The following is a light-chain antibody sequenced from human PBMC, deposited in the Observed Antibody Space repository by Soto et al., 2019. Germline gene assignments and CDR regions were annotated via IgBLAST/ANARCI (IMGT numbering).Light chain of an antibody. V-gene: IGLV2-14*01. J-gene: IGLJ2*01. CDR2: DVS. Sequence: QSVLTQPASVSGSPGQSITFSCTGTSSDVGGYNYVSWYQQHPGKAPKLMIYDVSHRPSGVSNRFSGSKSGNTASLTISGLQAEDEADYYCSSYTSTSTLIFGGGTK. CDR1: SSDVGGYNY. CDR3: SSYTSTSTLI.